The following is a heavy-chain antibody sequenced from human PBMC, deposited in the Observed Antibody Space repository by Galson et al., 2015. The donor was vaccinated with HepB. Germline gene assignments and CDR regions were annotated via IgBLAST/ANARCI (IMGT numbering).Heavy chain of an antibody. J-gene: IGHJ4*02. Sequence: QSGAEVKKPGASVKVSCKASGYTLINYGISWVRQAPGQGLEWMGWISANNGYTNYAQKFQGRVTMTTDTSTNTAYMELRSLRSDDTAVYYCATLGYCSSSSCHPFEDYWGQGTLVIVSS. V-gene: IGHV1-18*01. CDR3: ATLGYCSSSSCHPFEDY. D-gene: IGHD2-2*01. CDR2: ISANNGYT. CDR1: GYTLINYG.